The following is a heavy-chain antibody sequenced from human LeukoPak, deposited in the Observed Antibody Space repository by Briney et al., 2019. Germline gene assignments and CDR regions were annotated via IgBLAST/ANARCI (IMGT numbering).Heavy chain of an antibody. V-gene: IGHV3-23*01. D-gene: IGHD2-15*01. J-gene: IGHJ4*02. CDR2: ISGSGGST. Sequence: TGGSLRLSCAASGFTFSSYAMTWVRQAAGKGLEWVSAISGSGGSTYYADSVKGRFTISRDNSKNTLYLQMNSLRAEDTAVYYCAKGSGSSCYSPCDYWGQGILVTVSS. CDR1: GFTFSSYA. CDR3: AKGSGSSCYSPCDY.